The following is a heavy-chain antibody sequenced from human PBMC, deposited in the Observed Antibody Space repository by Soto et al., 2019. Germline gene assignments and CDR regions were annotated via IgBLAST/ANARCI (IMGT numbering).Heavy chain of an antibody. CDR2: ISDDGSSK. Sequence: QVHLVESGGGVVQPGRALRLYCAVSGCAFCSYGMYWVRQTPGKGPEWVAVISDDGSSKYYADSVKGRFTISRDNSKNTLYLQMDSLRDEDTAVYYCAKDQSHAGDIWGQGTRVTVSS. CDR3: AKDQSHAGDI. J-gene: IGHJ3*02. CDR1: GCAFCSYG. V-gene: IGHV3-30*18.